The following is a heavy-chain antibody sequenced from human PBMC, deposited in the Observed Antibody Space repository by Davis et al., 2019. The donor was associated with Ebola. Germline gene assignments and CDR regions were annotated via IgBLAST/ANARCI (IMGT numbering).Heavy chain of an antibody. CDR1: GGSISSYY. D-gene: IGHD6-19*01. Sequence: SETLSLTCTVSGGSISSYYWSWIRQPPGKGLEWIGFIYYSGSTNYNPSLKSRVTISVDTSKNQFSLKLSSVTAADTAVYYCARATGYSSGWYGSWFDPWGQGTLVTVSS. CDR2: IYYSGST. V-gene: IGHV4-59*01. J-gene: IGHJ5*02. CDR3: ARATGYSSGWYGSWFDP.